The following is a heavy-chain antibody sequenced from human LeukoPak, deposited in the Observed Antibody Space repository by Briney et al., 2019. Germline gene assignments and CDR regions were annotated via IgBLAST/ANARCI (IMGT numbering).Heavy chain of an antibody. J-gene: IGHJ4*02. CDR2: ISYDGRNT. Sequence: PGGSLRLSCAASGFTFSGHGMHWVRQAPGKGLDWVAFISYDGRNTAHADSVKGRFTISRDNSKNTLYVQTNTVRAEDTAVYYCAGEGGTSGTSTFDNWGQGTLVTVSS. CDR3: AGEGGTSGTSTFDN. V-gene: IGHV3-30*04. D-gene: IGHD1-1*01. CDR1: GFTFSGHG.